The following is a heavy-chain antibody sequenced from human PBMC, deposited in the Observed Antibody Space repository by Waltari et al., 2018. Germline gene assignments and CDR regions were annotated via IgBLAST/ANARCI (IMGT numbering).Heavy chain of an antibody. V-gene: IGHV1-46*01. J-gene: IGHJ6*02. CDR2: INPSGGSK. CDR1: GYTFTSYY. CDR3: ARCTVTTPSSYGMDV. Sequence: QVQLVQSGAEVKKPGASVKVSCKASGYTFTSYYMHWVRQAPGQGLEWMGIINPSGGSKSYAQKFQGRVTMTRDTSTSTVYMELSSLRSEDTAVYYCARCTVTTPSSYGMDVWGQGTTVTVSS. D-gene: IGHD4-4*01.